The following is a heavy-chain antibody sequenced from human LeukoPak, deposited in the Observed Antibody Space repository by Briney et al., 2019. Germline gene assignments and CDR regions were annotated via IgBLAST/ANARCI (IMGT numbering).Heavy chain of an antibody. J-gene: IGHJ4*02. CDR2: ISIYNCNT. Sequence: AAVKVSCKSSGYDFTSVGITWVRRAPGQGLEWMGLISIYNCNTRYAQKFQGRVAMTTDTSTTTDYMELRGLRFNDTAVYYCARAGSGSGWYFDYWGEGTLVTVST. V-gene: IGHV1-18*01. D-gene: IGHD6-19*01. CDR1: GYDFTSVG. CDR3: ARAGSGSGWYFDY.